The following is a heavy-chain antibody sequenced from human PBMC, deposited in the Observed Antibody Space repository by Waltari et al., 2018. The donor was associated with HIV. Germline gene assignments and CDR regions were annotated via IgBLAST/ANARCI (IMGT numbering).Heavy chain of an antibody. CDR1: GFTFSSYT. V-gene: IGHV3-21*01. Sequence: EVQLVESGGGLVKPGGSLRLSCAASGFTFSSYTMHWVRQAPGKGMEWVSSISSSSTYIYYADSVKGRFTISRDNAKNSLYLQMNSLRAGDTAVYHCARFTIFGVVTLYYFDYWGQGALVTVSS. J-gene: IGHJ4*02. CDR3: ARFTIFGVVTLYYFDY. CDR2: ISSSSTYI. D-gene: IGHD3-3*01.